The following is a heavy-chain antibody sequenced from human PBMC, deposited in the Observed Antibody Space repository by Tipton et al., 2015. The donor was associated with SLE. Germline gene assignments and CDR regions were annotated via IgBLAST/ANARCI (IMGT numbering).Heavy chain of an antibody. CDR2: IYYSGST. V-gene: IGHV4-39*07. Sequence: TLSLTCTVSGGSISSYYWGWIRQPPGKGLEWIGSIYYSGSTNYNLSLKSRVTISVDTSKNQFSLKLSSVTAADTAVYYCARGPTRGSGSNWFDPWGQGTLVTVSS. CDR1: GGSISSYY. D-gene: IGHD3-10*01. CDR3: ARGPTRGSGSNWFDP. J-gene: IGHJ5*02.